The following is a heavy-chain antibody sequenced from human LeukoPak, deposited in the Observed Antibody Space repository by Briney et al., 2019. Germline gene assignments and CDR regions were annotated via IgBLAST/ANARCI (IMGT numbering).Heavy chain of an antibody. J-gene: IGHJ4*02. D-gene: IGHD6-19*01. Sequence: ASVTVSCKASGYTLTSYYMHWVRQAPGQGLEWMGIINPSGGSTSYAQKFQGRVTMTRDTSTSTVYMELSSLRSEDTAVYYCARGIAVAAFDYWGQGTLVTVSS. V-gene: IGHV1-46*01. CDR2: INPSGGST. CDR3: ARGIAVAAFDY. CDR1: GYTLTSYY.